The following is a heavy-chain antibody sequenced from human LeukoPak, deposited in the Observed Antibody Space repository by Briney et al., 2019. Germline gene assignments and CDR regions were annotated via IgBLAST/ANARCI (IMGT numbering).Heavy chain of an antibody. CDR1: GFTFSSYS. CDR3: AKGGSSWVEDLDY. CDR2: ISSSSSYI. D-gene: IGHD6-13*01. J-gene: IGHJ4*02. V-gene: IGHV3-21*04. Sequence: GGSLRLSCAASGFTFSSYSMNWDRQAPGKGLEWVSSISSSSSYIYYADSVKGRFTISRDNAKNSLYLQMNSLRAEDTAVYYCAKGGSSWVEDLDYWGQGTLLTVSS.